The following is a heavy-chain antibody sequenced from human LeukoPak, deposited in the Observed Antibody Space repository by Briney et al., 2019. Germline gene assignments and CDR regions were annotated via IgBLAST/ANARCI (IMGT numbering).Heavy chain of an antibody. Sequence: GASVKVSCKASGYTFTSYYMHWVRQAPGRGLEWMGIINPSGGSTSYAQKFQGRVTMTRDTSTSTVYMELSSLRSEDTAVYYCARDYRWGSYRHYYFDYWGQGTLVTVSS. CDR2: INPSGGST. D-gene: IGHD3-16*02. CDR3: ARDYRWGSYRHYYFDY. J-gene: IGHJ4*02. V-gene: IGHV1-46*01. CDR1: GYTFTSYY.